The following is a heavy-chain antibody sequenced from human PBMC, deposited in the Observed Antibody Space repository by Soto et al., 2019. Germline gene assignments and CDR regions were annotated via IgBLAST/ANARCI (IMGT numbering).Heavy chain of an antibody. Sequence: SETLSLTCTVSGRSVSSGGYYWTWIRQHPGRGLEWIGYIYHIGSPYYNPSLESRVTISLDTSKNQFSLNLTSVTAADTAIYYCVRDRAMDSSGHWFDTWGQGTLVTVSS. CDR2: IYHIGSP. D-gene: IGHD3-22*01. J-gene: IGHJ5*02. V-gene: IGHV4-31*03. CDR1: GRSVSSGGYY. CDR3: VRDRAMDSSGHWFDT.